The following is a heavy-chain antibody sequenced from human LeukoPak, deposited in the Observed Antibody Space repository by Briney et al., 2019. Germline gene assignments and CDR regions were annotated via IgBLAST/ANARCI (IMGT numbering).Heavy chain of an antibody. J-gene: IGHJ3*02. CDR2: ISYDGSNK. V-gene: IGHV3-30*03. CDR3: ASEGYCTNGVCHDAFDI. Sequence: GRSLRLSCAASGFTFSSYGMHWVRQAPGKGLEWVAVISYDGSNKYYADSVKGRFTISRDNSKNTLYLQVNSLRAEDTAVYYCASEGYCTNGVCHDAFDIWGQGTMVTVSS. D-gene: IGHD2-8*01. CDR1: GFTFSSYG.